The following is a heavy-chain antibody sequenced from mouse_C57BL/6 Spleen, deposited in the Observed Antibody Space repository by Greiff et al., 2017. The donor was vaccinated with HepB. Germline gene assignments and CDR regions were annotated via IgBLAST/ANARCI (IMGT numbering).Heavy chain of an antibody. D-gene: IGHD1-1*01. CDR2: ISSGSSTI. Sequence: EVHLLESGGGLVKPGGSLKLSCAASGFTFSDYGMHWVRQAPEKGLEWVAYISSGSSTIYYADTVKGRFTISRDNAKNTLFLQMTSLRSEDTAMYYCARGGTVGAYWGQGTLVTVSA. CDR3: ARGGTVGAY. J-gene: IGHJ3*01. V-gene: IGHV5-17*01. CDR1: GFTFSDYG.